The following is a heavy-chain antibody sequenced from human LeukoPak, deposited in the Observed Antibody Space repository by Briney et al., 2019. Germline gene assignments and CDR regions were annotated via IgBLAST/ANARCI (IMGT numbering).Heavy chain of an antibody. CDR2: INHSGST. CDR1: GGSFSGYY. CDR3: VRKGSMVRGVPANWFDP. D-gene: IGHD3-10*01. V-gene: IGHV4-34*01. Sequence: SETLSLTCAVYGGSFSGYYWSWIRQPPGKGLEWIGEINHSGSTNYNPSLESRVTISVDTSKNQFSLKLSSVTAADTAVYYCVRKGSMVRGVPANWFDPWGQGTLVTVSS. J-gene: IGHJ5*02.